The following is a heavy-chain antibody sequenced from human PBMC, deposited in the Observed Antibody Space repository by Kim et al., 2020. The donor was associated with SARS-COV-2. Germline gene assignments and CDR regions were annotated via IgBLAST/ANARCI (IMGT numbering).Heavy chain of an antibody. D-gene: IGHD5-12*01. CDR1: GYTFTSYA. CDR2: INTNTGNP. J-gene: IGHJ5*02. CDR3: ARRKEVSYRGYDRGDFHWWFDP. Sequence: ASVKVSCKASGYTFTSYAMNWVRQAPGQGLEGMGWINTNTGNPTYAQGFTGRFVFSLDTSVSTAYLQISSLKAEDTAVYYCARRKEVSYRGYDRGDFHWWFDPWGQGTLVTVSS. V-gene: IGHV7-4-1*02.